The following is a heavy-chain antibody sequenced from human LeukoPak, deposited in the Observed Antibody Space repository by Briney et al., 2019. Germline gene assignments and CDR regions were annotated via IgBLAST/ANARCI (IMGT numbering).Heavy chain of an antibody. V-gene: IGHV4-59*01. D-gene: IGHD6-19*01. CDR2: MYYSGST. CDR3: ARCGSGWPYYFDY. CDR1: GDSMSSYY. Sequence: SETLSLTCPVSGDSMSSYYWGWIRQPPGKGLEWIGYMYYSGSTNYNPSLKTRVTISVDTSKNQLSLKLTSVTAADTAVYYCARCGSGWPYYFDYWGQGTLVTVSS. J-gene: IGHJ4*02.